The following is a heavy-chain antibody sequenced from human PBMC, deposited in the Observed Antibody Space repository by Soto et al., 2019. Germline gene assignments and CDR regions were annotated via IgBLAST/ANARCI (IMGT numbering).Heavy chain of an antibody. CDR2: ISYDGSNK. Sequence: QVQLVESGGGVVQPGRSLRLSCAASGFTFSSYAMHWVRQAPGKGLEWVAVISYDGSNKYYADSVKGRFTISKDNSKNPLYLQMNSLRAEDTAVYYWARDRLRVVPAAWGGMDVWGHGTTVTVSS. CDR1: GFTFSSYA. D-gene: IGHD2-2*01. CDR3: ARDRLRVVPAAWGGMDV. V-gene: IGHV3-30-3*01. J-gene: IGHJ6*02.